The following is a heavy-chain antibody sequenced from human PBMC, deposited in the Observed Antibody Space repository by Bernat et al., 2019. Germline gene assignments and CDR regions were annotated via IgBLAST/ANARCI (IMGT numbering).Heavy chain of an antibody. D-gene: IGHD5-18*01. V-gene: IGHV1-69*01. CDR2: IIPIFGTA. J-gene: IGHJ3*02. CDR3: GGWGGGYSYGFGAGADAFDI. CDR1: GGTFSSYA. Sequence: QVQLVQSGAEVKKPGSSVKVSCKASGGTFSSYAISWVRQAPGQGLEWMGGIIPIFGTANYAQKFQGRGTGTEDESTSAALRGVGRWGCEEAAVVFCGGWGGGYSYGFGAGADAFDIWGQGTMVTVSS.